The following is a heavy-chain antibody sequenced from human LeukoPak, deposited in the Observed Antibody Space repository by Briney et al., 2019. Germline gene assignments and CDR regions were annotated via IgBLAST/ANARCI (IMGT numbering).Heavy chain of an antibody. D-gene: IGHD1-26*01. CDR3: AKDIFRGEWELHRAWYFDY. J-gene: IGHJ4*02. CDR2: ISGSGGST. CDR1: GFTFSNAW. V-gene: IGHV3-23*01. Sequence: GGSLRLSCAASGFTFSNAWMSWVRQAPGKGLEWVSAISGSGGSTYYADSVKGRFTISRDNSKNTLYLQMNSLRAEDTAVYYCAKDIFRGEWELHRAWYFDYWGQGTLVTVSS.